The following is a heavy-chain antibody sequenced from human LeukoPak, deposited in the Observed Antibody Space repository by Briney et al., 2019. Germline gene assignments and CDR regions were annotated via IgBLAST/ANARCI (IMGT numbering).Heavy chain of an antibody. V-gene: IGHV4-59*01. J-gene: IGHJ3*02. CDR2: IYYSGST. D-gene: IGHD6-6*01. Sequence: TSETLSLTCTVSGGSISSYYWSWIRQPPGKGLEWIGYIYYSGSTNYNPSLKSRVTISVDTSKNQFSLKLSSVPAADTAVYYCAREVEYSSSSGAFDIWGQGTMVTVSS. CDR3: AREVEYSSSSGAFDI. CDR1: GGSISSYY.